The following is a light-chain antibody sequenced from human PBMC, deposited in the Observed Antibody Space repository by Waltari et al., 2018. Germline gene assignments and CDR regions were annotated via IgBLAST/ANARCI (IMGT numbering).Light chain of an antibody. Sequence: QSALTQPASVSGSPGQSITISCPGTTRNFGAFNYVPCYLHHPGKAPKLMIYDVSIRPSGVSNRFSGSKSGNTASLTISGLQAEDEADYYCNSYATTNSYVFGTGTKVTVL. CDR3: NSYATTNSYV. CDR1: TRNFGAFNY. J-gene: IGLJ1*01. CDR2: DVS. V-gene: IGLV2-14*03.